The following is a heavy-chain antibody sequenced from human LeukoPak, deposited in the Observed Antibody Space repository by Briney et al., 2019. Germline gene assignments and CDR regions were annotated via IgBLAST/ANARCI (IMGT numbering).Heavy chain of an antibody. V-gene: IGHV3-74*01. Sequence: GGSLRLSCVASGFTFTDSWMRWVRHAPGKGPEWLSRISKDGSITVYADSAKGRFTVSRDNAKNFVYLEVTSLRREDTAVYYCARGGFSGSFYKFSWGQGTLVTVAS. CDR1: GFTFTDSW. CDR2: ISKDGSIT. D-gene: IGHD6-25*01. J-gene: IGHJ4*02. CDR3: ARGGFSGSFYKFS.